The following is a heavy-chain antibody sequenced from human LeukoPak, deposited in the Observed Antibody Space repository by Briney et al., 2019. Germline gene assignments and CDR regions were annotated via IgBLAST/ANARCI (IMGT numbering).Heavy chain of an antibody. V-gene: IGHV4-59*01. CDR1: GGSISSYY. D-gene: IGHD4-11*01. Sequence: SETLSLTCTVAGGSISSYYWNWIRQPPAKGLEWIGYIYSSGSTNYNPSLKSRVTMSVDTPKNQFSLRLTSVTAADTAVYYCVRSLGLQAPIDYWGQGTLVTVSS. CDR2: IYSSGST. J-gene: IGHJ4*02. CDR3: VRSLGLQAPIDY.